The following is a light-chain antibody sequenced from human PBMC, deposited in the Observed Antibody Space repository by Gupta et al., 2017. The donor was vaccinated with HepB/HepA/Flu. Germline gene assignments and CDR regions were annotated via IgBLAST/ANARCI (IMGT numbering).Light chain of an antibody. CDR1: HSLSTY. CDR3: HRRSAWVT. CDR2: DAS. J-gene: IGKJ3*01. Sequence: EIVKTQCPASLSLSPGQRATLSCRASHSLSTYLAWYQQNLGKAPRLLIYDASNRATVIPARFSGSGSVTDFTLTISSVDPEDFEFYYCHRRSAWVTFGPGTKVDIK. V-gene: IGKV3-11*01.